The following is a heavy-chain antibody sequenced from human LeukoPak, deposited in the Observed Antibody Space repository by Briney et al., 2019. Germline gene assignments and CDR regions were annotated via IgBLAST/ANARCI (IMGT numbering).Heavy chain of an antibody. CDR2: IDWDDDK. CDR3: ARAFPTVTTFDY. J-gene: IGHJ4*02. V-gene: IGHV2-70*11. D-gene: IGHD4-17*01. Sequence: SGPTLVNPXQTLTLTCTFSGFSLGTSGMCVSWIRQPLGKALEWLARIDWDDDKYYSTSLQTRLTISKDTSKNQVVLTMTNMDPVDTATYYCARAFPTVTTFDYWGQGTLVTVSS. CDR1: GFSLGTSGMC.